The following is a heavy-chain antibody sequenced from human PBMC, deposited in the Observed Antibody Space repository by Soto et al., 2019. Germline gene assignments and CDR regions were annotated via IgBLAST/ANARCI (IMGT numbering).Heavy chain of an antibody. V-gene: IGHV4-39*01. CDR3: ARGHRGSGSYKYYYYYGMDV. Sequence: SETLSLTCTVSGGSISSYYWSWIRQPPGKGLEWIGSIYYSGSTYYNPSLKSRVTISVDTSKNQFSLKLSSVTAADTAVYYCARGHRGSGSYKYYYYYGMDVWGQGTTVTVSS. D-gene: IGHD3-10*01. J-gene: IGHJ6*02. CDR2: IYYSGST. CDR1: GGSISSYY.